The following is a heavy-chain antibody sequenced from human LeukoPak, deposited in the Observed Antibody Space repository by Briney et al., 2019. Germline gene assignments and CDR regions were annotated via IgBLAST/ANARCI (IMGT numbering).Heavy chain of an antibody. CDR2: ISAHNANT. Sequence: ASVNVSCTASGYSFSSYGLSWIRQAPGQGLEWMGWISAHNANTNYAQKFQGRVTMTTDTVTSTTYMELRSLRSDDTAVYYCARGFRGVLLFDYWGQGTLVTLSS. D-gene: IGHD3-10*01. J-gene: IGHJ4*02. CDR1: GYSFSSYG. CDR3: ARGFRGVLLFDY. V-gene: IGHV1-18*01.